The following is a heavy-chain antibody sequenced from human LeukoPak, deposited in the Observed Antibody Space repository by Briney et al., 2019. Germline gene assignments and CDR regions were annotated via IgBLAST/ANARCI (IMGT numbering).Heavy chain of an antibody. CDR1: GFTLTNQA. CDR2: EGSAGGT. J-gene: IGHJ3*02. D-gene: IGHD1-26*01. CDR3: ASRTWIGAGYYAFDI. V-gene: IGHV3-23*01. Sequence: GGSLRLSCTASGFTLTNQAVSWVRQAPGKGLEWVSAEGSAGGTYYADSVKGRFTISRDNSQNTLSLQLNSLRVEDTAVYYCASRTWIGAGYYAFDIWGQGTMATVSS.